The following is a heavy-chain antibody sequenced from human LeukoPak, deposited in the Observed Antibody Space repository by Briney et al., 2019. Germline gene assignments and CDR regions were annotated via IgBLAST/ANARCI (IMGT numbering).Heavy chain of an antibody. V-gene: IGHV1-2*02. J-gene: IGHJ4*02. Sequence: ASVKVSCKASGYTFTDYYMHWARQAPGQGLEWMGWINPSSGDTNYAQKFQGRVTITADKSTSTAYMELSSLRSEDTAVYYCAREEDSSGWYDIDYWGQGTLVTVSS. D-gene: IGHD6-19*01. CDR2: INPSSGDT. CDR3: AREEDSSGWYDIDY. CDR1: GYTFTDYY.